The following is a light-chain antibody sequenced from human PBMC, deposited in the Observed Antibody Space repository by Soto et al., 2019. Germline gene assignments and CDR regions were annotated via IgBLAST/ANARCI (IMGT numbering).Light chain of an antibody. CDR3: HQYEFSPWT. CDR2: AVS. J-gene: IGKJ1*01. Sequence: EIVLTQSPRTLSLSPGERATLSCRASPSVTYLGWYQQKPGQAPRLLIYAVSIRAAGISDRFSGSGSGTDFTLTITRLEPEDSAMYYCHQYEFSPWTFGQGTRVELK. CDR1: PSVTY. V-gene: IGKV3-20*01.